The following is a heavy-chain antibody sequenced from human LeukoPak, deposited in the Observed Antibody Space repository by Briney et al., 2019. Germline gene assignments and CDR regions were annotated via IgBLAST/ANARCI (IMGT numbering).Heavy chain of an antibody. CDR1: GGSISSGGYS. CDR3: ARGRWKNQLLTKVYWYFDL. V-gene: IGHV4-30-2*01. D-gene: IGHD2-2*01. J-gene: IGHJ2*01. Sequence: KPSQTLSLTCAVSGGSISSGGYSWSWVRQPPGKGLEWIGYIYHSGSTYYNPSLKSRVTISVDRSKNQFSLKLSSVTAADTAVYYCARGRWKNQLLTKVYWYFDLWGRGTLVTVSS. CDR2: IYHSGST.